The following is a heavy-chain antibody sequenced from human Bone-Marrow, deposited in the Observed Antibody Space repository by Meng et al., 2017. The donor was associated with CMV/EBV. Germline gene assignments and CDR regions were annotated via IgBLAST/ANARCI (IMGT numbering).Heavy chain of an antibody. J-gene: IGHJ6*02. CDR3: ARAQLRARPVVYYGMDV. D-gene: IGHD6-6*01. Sequence: SVKVSCKASGYTFTGYYMHWVRQAPGQGLEWMGGIIPIFGTANYAQKFQGRVTITTDESTSTAYMGLSSLRSEDTAVYYCARAQLRARPVVYYGMDVWGQGTTVTVSS. CDR1: GYTFTGYY. CDR2: IIPIFGTA. V-gene: IGHV1-69*05.